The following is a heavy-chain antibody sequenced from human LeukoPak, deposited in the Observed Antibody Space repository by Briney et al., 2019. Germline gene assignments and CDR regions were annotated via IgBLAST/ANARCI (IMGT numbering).Heavy chain of an antibody. J-gene: IGHJ4*02. CDR2: IIPIFGTA. CDR3: ARVPYDILTGYYPAIDY. CDR1: GGTFSSYA. V-gene: IGHV1-69*13. D-gene: IGHD3-9*01. Sequence: SVKVSCKASGGTFSSYAISWVRQAPGQGLEWMGGIIPIFGTANYAQKFQGRVTITADESTSTAYMELSSLRSEDTAVYYCARVPYDILTGYYPAIDYWGQGTLVTVSS.